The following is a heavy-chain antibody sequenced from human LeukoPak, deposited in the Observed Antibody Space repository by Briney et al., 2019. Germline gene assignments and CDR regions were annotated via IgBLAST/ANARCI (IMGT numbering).Heavy chain of an antibody. CDR3: ARAVGVTAIHNAFDI. J-gene: IGHJ3*02. CDR1: GFTVSSNY. CDR2: IYSGGGT. V-gene: IGHV3-66*02. Sequence: HTGGSLRLSCAASGFTVSSNYMSWVRQAPGKGLEWVSVIYSGGGTDYADSVKGRFTISRDNSKSTLYLQMNSLRAEDTAVYYCARAVGVTAIHNAFDIWGQGTMVTVSS. D-gene: IGHD2-21*02.